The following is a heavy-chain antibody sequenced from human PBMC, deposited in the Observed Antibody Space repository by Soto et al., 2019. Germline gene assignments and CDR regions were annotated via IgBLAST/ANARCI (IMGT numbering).Heavy chain of an antibody. V-gene: IGHV1-8*01. J-gene: IGHJ6*03. Sequence: GASVKVSCKASGYTFTSYDINWVRQATGQGLEWMGWMNPNSGNTGYAQKFQGRVTMTRNTSISTAYMELSSLRSEDTAVYYCARWRGFGEEYYYYYMDVWGKGTTVTVSS. CDR2: MNPNSGNT. CDR3: ARWRGFGEEYYYYYMDV. D-gene: IGHD3-10*01. CDR1: GYTFTSYD.